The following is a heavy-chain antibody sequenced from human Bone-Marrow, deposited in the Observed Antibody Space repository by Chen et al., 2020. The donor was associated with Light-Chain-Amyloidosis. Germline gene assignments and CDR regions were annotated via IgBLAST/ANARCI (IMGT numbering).Heavy chain of an antibody. Sequence: EVQLVESGGGLVQPGGSLRLACVASGFTFSDSGIHWVRQASGKGLGWLGRIRTTNSGYTTSYAAPVEGRFTVSRDDSKTTAYLQMDSLKIEDTALYYCVASHVIVGALESWGQGTLVIVSP. J-gene: IGHJ4*02. CDR2: IRTTNSGYTT. V-gene: IGHV3-73*01. CDR3: VASHVIVGALES. D-gene: IGHD2-21*01. CDR1: GFTFSDSG.